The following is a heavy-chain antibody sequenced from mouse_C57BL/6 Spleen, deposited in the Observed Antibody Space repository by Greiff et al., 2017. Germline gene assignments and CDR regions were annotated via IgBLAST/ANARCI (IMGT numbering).Heavy chain of an antibody. J-gene: IGHJ3*01. CDR1: GFTFSDYG. V-gene: IGHV5-17*01. CDR2: ISSGSSTI. D-gene: IGHD1-1*01. CDR3: ARWGYYGSSSAWFAY. Sequence: DVKLVESGGGLVKPGGSLKLSCAASGFTFSDYGMHWVRQAPEKGLEWVAYISSGSSTIYYADTVKGRFTISRDNAKNTLFLQMTSLRSADTAMYYCARWGYYGSSSAWFAYWGQGTLVTVSA.